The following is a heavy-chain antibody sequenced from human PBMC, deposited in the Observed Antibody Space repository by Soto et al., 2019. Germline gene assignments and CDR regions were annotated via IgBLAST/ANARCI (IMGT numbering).Heavy chain of an antibody. J-gene: IGHJ6*02. CDR2: VDPNDSYI. CDR1: GYIFTSYW. V-gene: IGHV5-10-1*01. Sequence: EVQLVQSGAEVKKPGESLRISCDGSGYIFTSYWISWLRQMPGKGLEWMGSVDPNDSYIKYSPSFQGHVTISVDKSISHAFVQWSSVKASDRAMYYCARSRTSRCYGMDVWGQGTTVTVSS. CDR3: ARSRTSRCYGMDV.